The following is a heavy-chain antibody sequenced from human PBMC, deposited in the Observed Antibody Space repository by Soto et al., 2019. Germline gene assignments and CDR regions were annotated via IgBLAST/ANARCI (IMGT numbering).Heavy chain of an antibody. J-gene: IGHJ6*02. Sequence: GASVKVSYKASGYTFTSYGISWVRQAPGQGLEWMGWISAYNGNTNYAQKLQGRVTMTTDTSTSTAYMELRSLRSDDTAVYYCARDRMVVVVAATPAVYYYYGMDVWGQGTTVTVS. CDR1: GYTFTSYG. D-gene: IGHD2-15*01. CDR3: ARDRMVVVVAATPAVYYYYGMDV. V-gene: IGHV1-18*01. CDR2: ISAYNGNT.